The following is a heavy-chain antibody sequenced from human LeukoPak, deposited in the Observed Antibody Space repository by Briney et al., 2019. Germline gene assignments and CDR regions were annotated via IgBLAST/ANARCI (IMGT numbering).Heavy chain of an antibody. CDR1: GFTFTSSA. J-gene: IGHJ6*02. V-gene: IGHV1-58*02. CDR2: IVVGSGNT. Sequence: ASVKVSCKASGFTFTSSAMQWVRQARGQRLEWIGWIVVGSGNTNYAQKFQERATITRDMSTSTAYMELSSLRSEDTAVYYCAADELAAAGRGFRGYYGMDVWGQGTTVTVSS. CDR3: AADELAAAGRGFRGYYGMDV. D-gene: IGHD6-13*01.